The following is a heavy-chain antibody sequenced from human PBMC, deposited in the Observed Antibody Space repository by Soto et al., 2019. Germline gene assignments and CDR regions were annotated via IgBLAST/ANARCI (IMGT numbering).Heavy chain of an antibody. CDR1: GGSFTSNNW. J-gene: IGHJ4*02. V-gene: IGHV4-4*02. Sequence: QVQLQESGPGLVKPSGTLSLTCAVSGGSFTSNNWWTWVRQTPGQGLEWIGEIYRTGSTNYNPTPKSRVTISLDRSENQFSLKVTSLTAADTAVYYCASRDPGTSVDYWGQGTLVTVSS. CDR3: ASRDPGTSVDY. D-gene: IGHD1-7*01. CDR2: IYRTGST.